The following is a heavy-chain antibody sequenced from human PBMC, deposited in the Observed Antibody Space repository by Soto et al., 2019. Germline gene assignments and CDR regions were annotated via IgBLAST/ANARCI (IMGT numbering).Heavy chain of an antibody. V-gene: IGHV4-30-4*01. CDR2: IYYNGNN. J-gene: IGHJ4*02. CDR1: GASLSSGDFY. Sequence: QVQLQESGPGLVKPSQTLSLTCNVSGASLSSGDFYWSWIRQPPGKGLEWIAFIYYNGNNFYNPSLKRRVTIAIDTSNTPFALKVRSVTAADTAVNYCARERRGGESDGGADYWGQGTLVTVSS. CDR3: ARERRGGESDGGADY. D-gene: IGHD2-15*01.